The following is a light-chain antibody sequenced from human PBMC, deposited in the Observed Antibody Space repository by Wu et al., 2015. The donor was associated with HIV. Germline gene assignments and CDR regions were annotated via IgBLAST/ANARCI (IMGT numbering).Light chain of an antibody. V-gene: IGKV3-20*01. Sequence: EIVLTQSPGTLSLSPGERATLSCRASQSVSSSYLAWCQQKPGQAPRFLMYGASNRATGIPDRFSGSGSGTDFTLTISRLEPEDFAVYYCQQYGTSAWTFGQGTKVEIK. CDR2: GAS. CDR3: QQYGTSAWT. J-gene: IGKJ1*01. CDR1: QSVSSSY.